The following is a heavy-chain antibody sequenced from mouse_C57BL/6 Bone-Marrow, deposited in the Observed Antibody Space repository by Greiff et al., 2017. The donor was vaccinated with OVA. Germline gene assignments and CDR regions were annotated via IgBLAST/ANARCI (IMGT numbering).Heavy chain of an antibody. V-gene: IGHV5-17*01. CDR1: GFTFSDYG. J-gene: IGHJ3*01. D-gene: IGHD2-3*01. CDR2: IRSGSSTI. Sequence: EVMLVESGGGLVKPGGSLKLSCAASGFTFSDYGMHWVRQAPEKGLEWVAYIRSGSSTIYYADTVKGRFTISRDNAKNTLFLQMTSLRSEDTAMYYCARADGAWFAYWGQGTLVTVSA. CDR3: ARADGAWFAY.